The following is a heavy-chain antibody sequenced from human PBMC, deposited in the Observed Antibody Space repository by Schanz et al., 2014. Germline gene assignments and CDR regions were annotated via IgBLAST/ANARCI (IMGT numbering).Heavy chain of an antibody. CDR1: GYSFTPFP. V-gene: IGHV1-3*01. CDR3: ARGGYSSGWYDRDIAHFDY. J-gene: IGHJ4*02. CDR2: INAGTGNT. Sequence: QVQLVQSWAEVKGPGASVKVSCKASGYSFTPFPIHWVRQAPGQRLEWMGWINAGTGNTEYSQKFQGRVTMTTDTSTSTAYMELRSLRSDDTAVYYCARGGYSSGWYDRDIAHFDYWGQGTLVNVSS. D-gene: IGHD6-19*01.